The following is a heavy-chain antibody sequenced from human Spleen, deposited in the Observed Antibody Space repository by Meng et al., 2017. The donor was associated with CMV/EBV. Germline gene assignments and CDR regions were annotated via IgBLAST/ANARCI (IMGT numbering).Heavy chain of an antibody. CDR3: IRGVTEGATDS. D-gene: IGHD1-26*01. CDR2: IRSKAYGGTT. Sequence: GESLKISCTASGFTFDDYAMSWVRQAPGKGLEWVGFIRSKAYGGTTEYDESLKGRFTISRDDSKSIAYLQMNSLKTEDTAVYFCIRGVTEGATDSWGQGTLVTVSS. CDR1: GFTFDDYA. V-gene: IGHV3-49*04. J-gene: IGHJ4*02.